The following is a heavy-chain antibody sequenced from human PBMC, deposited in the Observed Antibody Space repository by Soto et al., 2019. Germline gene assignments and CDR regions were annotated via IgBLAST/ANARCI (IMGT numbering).Heavy chain of an antibody. CDR2: ISAYNGST. J-gene: IGHJ5*02. D-gene: IGHD3-22*01. V-gene: IGHV1-18*01. CDR3: ARISYYYDSSGSWFDP. Sequence: ASVKVSCKASGYTFTSYGISWVRQAPGQGLEWMGWISAYNGSTYYADSVKGRFTISRDNSKNTLYLQMNSLRAEDTAVYYCARISYYYDSSGSWFDPWGQGTLVTVSS. CDR1: GYTFTSYG.